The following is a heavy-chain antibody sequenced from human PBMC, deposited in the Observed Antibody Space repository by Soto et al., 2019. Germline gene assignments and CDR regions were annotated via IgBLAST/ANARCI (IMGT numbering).Heavy chain of an antibody. D-gene: IGHD6-13*01. CDR1: GLTFDDYA. Sequence: GGSLRLSCAASGLTFDDYAMHWVRQVPGKGLEWVSGINWNSGSIGYADSVKGRFAISRDNAKNSLHLQMNSLRAEDTAFYYCVKDESINWYSGHFRHWGQGTLVTVSS. J-gene: IGHJ1*01. V-gene: IGHV3-9*01. CDR2: INWNSGSI. CDR3: VKDESINWYSGHFRH.